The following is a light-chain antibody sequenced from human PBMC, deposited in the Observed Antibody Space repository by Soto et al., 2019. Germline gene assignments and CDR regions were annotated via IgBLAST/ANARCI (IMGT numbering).Light chain of an antibody. CDR1: GSNIGSNT. V-gene: IGLV1-44*01. J-gene: IGLJ1*01. Sequence: QSVLTQPPSASGTPGQRATISCSGSGSNIGSNTVDWYQQLPGTAPKLLIYSNNQRPSGVPDRFSGSKSGTSASLAITGLQAEDEADYYCQSYDSSLSGYVFGTGTKVTV. CDR2: SNN. CDR3: QSYDSSLSGYV.